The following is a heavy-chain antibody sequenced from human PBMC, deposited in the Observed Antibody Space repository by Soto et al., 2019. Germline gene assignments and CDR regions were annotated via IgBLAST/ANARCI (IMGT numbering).Heavy chain of an antibody. CDR2: INHSGST. Sequence: SETLSLTCAVYGGSFSGYYWSWIRQPPGKGLEWIGEINHSGSTNYNPSLKSRVTISVDTSKNQFSLKLSSVTAADTAVYYCARETDIVVVVAATNWFDPWGQGTLVTVSS. J-gene: IGHJ5*02. CDR1: GGSFSGYY. D-gene: IGHD2-15*01. CDR3: ARETDIVVVVAATNWFDP. V-gene: IGHV4-34*01.